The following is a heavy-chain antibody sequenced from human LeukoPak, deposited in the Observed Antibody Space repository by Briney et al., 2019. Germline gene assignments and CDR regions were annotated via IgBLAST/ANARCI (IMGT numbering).Heavy chain of an antibody. CDR1: GFTFSSYA. V-gene: IGHV3-21*01. CDR3: ARMSVTPRSLIWYFDL. CDR2: ISSSSSYI. Sequence: PGGSLRLSCAASGFTFSSYAMNWVRQAPGKGLEWVASISSSSSYIYYADSLKGRFTVSRHNAKSSLYLEMNSLRAEDTAIYYCARMSVTPRSLIWYFDLWGCGTLVTVSS. J-gene: IGHJ2*01. D-gene: IGHD1-26*01.